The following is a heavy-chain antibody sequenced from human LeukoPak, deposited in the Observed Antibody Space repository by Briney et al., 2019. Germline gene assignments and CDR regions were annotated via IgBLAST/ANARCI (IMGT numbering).Heavy chain of an antibody. J-gene: IGHJ6*03. V-gene: IGHV4-34*01. CDR2: IHHSRGT. Sequence: PSETLSLTCAVYGGSFSGYYWSWIRQPPGKGLEWIGEIHHSRGTNYNPSLKSRVTISVDTSKNQFSLKLRSVTAADTAVYYCARGWLELNYYYMDVWGKGTTVTVSS. D-gene: IGHD1-7*01. CDR1: GGSFSGYY. CDR3: ARGWLELNYYYMDV.